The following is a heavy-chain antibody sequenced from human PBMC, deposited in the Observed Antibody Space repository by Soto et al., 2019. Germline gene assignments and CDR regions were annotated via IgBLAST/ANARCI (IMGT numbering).Heavy chain of an antibody. J-gene: IGHJ2*01. D-gene: IGHD3-10*01. CDR2: MYHSGST. Sequence: PSETLSLTCAVSGGSIISGGYSWSWIRQPPGKGLEWIGYMYHSGSTYYNPSLKSRVTISIDRSKNQFSLKLSSVTAADTAVYYCARARSGSYGFWYFDLWGRGTLVTVSS. CDR3: ARARSGSYGFWYFDL. CDR1: GGSIISGGYS. V-gene: IGHV4-30-2*01.